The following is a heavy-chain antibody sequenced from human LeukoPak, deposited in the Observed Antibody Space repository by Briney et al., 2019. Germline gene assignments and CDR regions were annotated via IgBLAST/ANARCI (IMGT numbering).Heavy chain of an antibody. V-gene: IGHV1-8*01. Sequence: ASVKVSCKASGYTFTSYGINWARQATGQGLEWMGWMNPNSGNTGYAQKFQGRVTMTRNTSISTAYMELSSLRSEDTAVYYCARVDYYYYGMDVWGQGTTVTVSS. CDR1: GYTFTSYG. J-gene: IGHJ6*02. CDR2: MNPNSGNT. CDR3: ARVDYYYYGMDV.